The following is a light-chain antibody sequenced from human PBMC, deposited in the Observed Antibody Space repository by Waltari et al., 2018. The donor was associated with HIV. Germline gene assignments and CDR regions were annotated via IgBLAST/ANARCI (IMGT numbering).Light chain of an antibody. CDR1: SSTIGSNT. V-gene: IGLV1-44*01. CDR3: AAWDDSLNGVV. Sequence: QSVLTQPPSASGTPGQRVTSSCSGRSSTIGSNTVNWYQQPPGTAPKLLIYSTNQRPSGVPDRFSGSKSGTSASLAISGLQSEDEADYYCAAWDDSLNGVVFGGGTKLTVL. CDR2: STN. J-gene: IGLJ2*01.